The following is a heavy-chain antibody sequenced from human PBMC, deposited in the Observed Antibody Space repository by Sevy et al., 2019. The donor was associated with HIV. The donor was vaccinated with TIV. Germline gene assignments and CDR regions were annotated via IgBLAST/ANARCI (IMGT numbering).Heavy chain of an antibody. CDR2: ISFDVRNT. V-gene: IGHV3-30*18. CDR1: GFTFRSYG. Sequence: GGSLRLSCAGSGFTFRSYGIHWVRQSPGKGLEWVAFISFDVRNTYSADSVKSRFTVSRDNSNNAGYLQMNNLRTEDTAMYYCAKDILGDNSPWFFFDYWGQGTQVTVSS. CDR3: AKDILGDNSPWFFFDY. D-gene: IGHD3-9*01. J-gene: IGHJ4*02.